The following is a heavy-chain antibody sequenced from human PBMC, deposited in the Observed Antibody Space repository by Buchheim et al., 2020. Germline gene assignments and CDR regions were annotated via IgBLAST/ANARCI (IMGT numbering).Heavy chain of an antibody. D-gene: IGHD1-14*01. V-gene: IGHV1-46*01. Sequence: QVQLVQSGAEVKKPGASVKLSCKASGYTFSTYYMHWVRQAPGQGLEWMGTINPTTGSTNFAQNFQGGVILTRDTSTNNFYMELSSLRSEDTAVYYCARNRGGYFDYCGQGTL. CDR1: GYTFSTYY. J-gene: IGHJ4*02. CDR3: ARNRGGYFDY. CDR2: INPTTGST.